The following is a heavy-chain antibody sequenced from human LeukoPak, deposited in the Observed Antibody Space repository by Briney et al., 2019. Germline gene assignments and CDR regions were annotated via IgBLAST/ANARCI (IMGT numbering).Heavy chain of an antibody. D-gene: IGHD6-13*01. Sequence: PGGSLRLSCAASGFTFNSYAMSWVRQAPGKGLEWVSAISGSGGSTFYADSVKGRFTISRDNSKNTLSLQMNSLRAEDTAVYYCAKAQDPIAAAGTSPFGYWGQGTLVTVSS. V-gene: IGHV3-23*01. CDR3: AKAQDPIAAAGTSPFGY. J-gene: IGHJ4*02. CDR1: GFTFNSYA. CDR2: ISGSGGST.